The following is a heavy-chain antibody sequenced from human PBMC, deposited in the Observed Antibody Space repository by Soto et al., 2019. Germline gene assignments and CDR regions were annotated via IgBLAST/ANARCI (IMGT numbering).Heavy chain of an antibody. V-gene: IGHV1-69*05. Sequence: SVKVSCKASGGTFSSYAISWVRQAPGQGLEWMGGIIPIFGTANYAQKFQGRVTITTDESTSTAYMELSSLRSEGTAVYYCARGGDYYGSGSSGAYYYGMDVWGQGTTVTVSS. D-gene: IGHD3-10*01. CDR3: ARGGDYYGSGSSGAYYYGMDV. CDR1: GGTFSSYA. CDR2: IIPIFGTA. J-gene: IGHJ6*02.